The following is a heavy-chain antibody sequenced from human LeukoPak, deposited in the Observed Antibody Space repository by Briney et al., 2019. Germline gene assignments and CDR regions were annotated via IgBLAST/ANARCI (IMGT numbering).Heavy chain of an antibody. CDR1: GGTFSSYA. CDR3: ARGRFGTGPDY. J-gene: IGHJ4*02. V-gene: IGHV1-69*05. CDR2: IIPIFGTA. D-gene: IGHD3-10*01. Sequence: SVKVSCKASGGTFSSYAISWVRQDPGQGLEWMGGIIPIFGTANYAQKFQGRVTITTDESTSTAYMELSSLRSEDTAAYYCARGRFGTGPDYWGQGTLVTVSS.